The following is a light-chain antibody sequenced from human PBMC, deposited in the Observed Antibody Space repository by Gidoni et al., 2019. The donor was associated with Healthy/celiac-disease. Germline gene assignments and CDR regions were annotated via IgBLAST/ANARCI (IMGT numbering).Light chain of an antibody. J-gene: IGKJ1*01. CDR2: GAS. V-gene: IGKV3-15*01. CDR1: QSVSSN. Sequence: IVMTQSPAPLSVSPGERATLSCRASQSVSSNLARYQQKPGQAPRLLIYGASTRATGIPARFSGSGSGTEFTLTISSLQSEDFAVYYCQQYNNWPPWTFXQXTKVEIK. CDR3: QQYNNWPPWT.